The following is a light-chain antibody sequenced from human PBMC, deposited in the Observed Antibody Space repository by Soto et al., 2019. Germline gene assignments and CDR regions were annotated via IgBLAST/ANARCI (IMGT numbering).Light chain of an antibody. CDR1: NIGSKS. CDR3: QVWDSSSDHVV. J-gene: IGLJ2*01. V-gene: IGLV3-21*04. Sequence: SYELTQPPSVSVAPGKTARINCGGNNIGSKSVHWYQPKPGQAPVLVIYYDSDRPSGIPERFSGSNSGNTATLTISRVEAGDEADDYCQVWDSSSDHVVFGGGTKLTV. CDR2: YDS.